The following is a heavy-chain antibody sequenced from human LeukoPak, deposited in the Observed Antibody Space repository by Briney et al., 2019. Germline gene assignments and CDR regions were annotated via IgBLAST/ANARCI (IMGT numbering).Heavy chain of an antibody. Sequence: PVGSLRLSCAGSGFTFRNYWMSWVRQAPGKGLEWVSAISGSGGSTYYADSVKGRFTISRDNSKNTLYLQMNSLRAEDTAVYYCAKIPSGPAVFRYYFDYWGQGTLVTVSS. CDR1: GFTFRNYW. CDR3: AKIPSGPAVFRYYFDY. J-gene: IGHJ4*02. D-gene: IGHD2-2*01. CDR2: ISGSGGST. V-gene: IGHV3-23*01.